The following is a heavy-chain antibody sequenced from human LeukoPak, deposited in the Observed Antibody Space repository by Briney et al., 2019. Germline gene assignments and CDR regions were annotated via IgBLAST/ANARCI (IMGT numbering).Heavy chain of an antibody. V-gene: IGHV3-53*01. Sequence: GGPLSLFCAASGFTVSSNSMSWVRQAPGKGLEWVSVIFSGGTTYYADSVKGRFTISRDNSKNTLYLQMNSLRAEDTAVYYCAREGNYYDMDVWGQGTTVTVSS. J-gene: IGHJ6*02. CDR1: GFTVSSNS. CDR3: AREGNYYDMDV. CDR2: IFSGGTT.